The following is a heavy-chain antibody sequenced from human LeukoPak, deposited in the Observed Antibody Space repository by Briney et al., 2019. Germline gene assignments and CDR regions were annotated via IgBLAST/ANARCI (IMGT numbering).Heavy chain of an antibody. CDR2: ISGIGGST. CDR1: GFTFSSYA. CDR3: AKAWFGEFYFDY. D-gene: IGHD3-10*01. J-gene: IGHJ4*02. V-gene: IGHV3-23*01. Sequence: GGSLRLSCAASGFTFSSYAMSWVRQAPGKGLEWVSAISGIGGSTYYADSVKGRFTISRDNSKNTMYLQMNSLRAEDTAVYYCAKAWFGEFYFDYWGQGTRVTVSS.